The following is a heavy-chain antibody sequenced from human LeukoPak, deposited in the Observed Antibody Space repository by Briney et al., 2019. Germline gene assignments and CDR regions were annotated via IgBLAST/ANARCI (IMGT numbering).Heavy chain of an antibody. D-gene: IGHD2-21*02. CDR2: IIPRFNTT. J-gene: IGHJ4*02. V-gene: IGHV1-69*05. Sequence: ASVKVSCKPPVRSFSTYAMDWVRQVPGQGLEWMGGIIPRFNTTKYAQKFQGRVTITTGESTATAYLELSSLRFEDTAVYYCVNTAWGDFSFDYWGQGTLVTVAS. CDR3: VNTAWGDFSFDY. CDR1: VRSFSTYA.